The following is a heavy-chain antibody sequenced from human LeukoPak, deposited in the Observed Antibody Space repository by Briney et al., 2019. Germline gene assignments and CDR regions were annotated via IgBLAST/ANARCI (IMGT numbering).Heavy chain of an antibody. CDR3: AKDSSSYDWGYMDV. Sequence: GGSLRLSCAASGFTFSTYAMSWVRQAPGKGLEWVSLIGGSDGRTLDADSVKGRFTISRDNSNNTLYLEMNSLRAEDTAVYYCAKDSSSYDWGYMDVWGKGTTVTISS. V-gene: IGHV3-23*01. D-gene: IGHD3-22*01. CDR1: GFTFSTYA. J-gene: IGHJ6*03. CDR2: IGGSDGRT.